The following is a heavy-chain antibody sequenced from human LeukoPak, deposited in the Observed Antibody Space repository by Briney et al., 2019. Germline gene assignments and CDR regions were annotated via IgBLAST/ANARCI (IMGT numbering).Heavy chain of an antibody. J-gene: IGHJ4*02. CDR2: IKQDGSEK. V-gene: IGHV3-7*01. CDR1: GFTFSTYW. CDR3: ARDYFDWNYDH. Sequence: PGGSLRLSXAASGFTFSTYWMSWVRQAPGKGLEWVANIKQDGSEKYYVDSVKGRFTISRDNAKNSLSLQMNSLRAEDTAVYYCARDYFDWNYDHWGQGTLVTVSS. D-gene: IGHD1-1*01.